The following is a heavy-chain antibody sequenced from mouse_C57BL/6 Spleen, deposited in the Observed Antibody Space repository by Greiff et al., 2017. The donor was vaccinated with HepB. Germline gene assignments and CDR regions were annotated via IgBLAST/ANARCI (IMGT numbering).Heavy chain of an antibody. CDR1: GYSFTDYN. D-gene: IGHD2-3*01. Sequence: VHVKQSGPELVKPGASVKISCKASGYSFTDYNMNWVKQSNGKSLECIGVINPNYGTTSYNQKFKGKATLTVDQSSSTAYMQLNSLTSEDSAVYYCASLYDGYYFDYWGQGTTLTVSS. CDR2: INPNYGTT. CDR3: ASLYDGYYFDY. J-gene: IGHJ2*01. V-gene: IGHV1-39*01.